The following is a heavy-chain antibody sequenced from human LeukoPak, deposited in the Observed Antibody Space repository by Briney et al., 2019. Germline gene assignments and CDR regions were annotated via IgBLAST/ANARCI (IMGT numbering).Heavy chain of an antibody. Sequence: ASVKVSCKASGYTFIDHYIHWVRQAPGQGLERMGWVNPSSGGTNYAHKFQDRVTMTRDTSINTAYMELSSLRSDDTAVYYCARTRTGKPDFWGQGTLVTVSS. CDR2: VNPSSGGT. V-gene: IGHV1-2*02. J-gene: IGHJ4*02. D-gene: IGHD1-14*01. CDR1: GYTFIDHY. CDR3: ARTRTGKPDF.